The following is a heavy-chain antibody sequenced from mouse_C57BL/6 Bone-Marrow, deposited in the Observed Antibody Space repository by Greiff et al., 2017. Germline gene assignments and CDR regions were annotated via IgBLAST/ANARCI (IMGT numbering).Heavy chain of an antibody. CDR2: SRNKANDYTT. J-gene: IGHJ1*03. D-gene: IGHD4-1*01. Sequence: EVKLMESGGGLVQSGRSLRLSCATSGFTFSDFYMEWVRQAPGKGLEWIAASRNKANDYTTEYSASVKGRFIVSRDTSQSILYLQMNALRAEDTAIYYCARELGDWYFDVWGTGTTVTVSS. CDR1: GFTFSDFY. CDR3: ARELGDWYFDV. V-gene: IGHV7-1*01.